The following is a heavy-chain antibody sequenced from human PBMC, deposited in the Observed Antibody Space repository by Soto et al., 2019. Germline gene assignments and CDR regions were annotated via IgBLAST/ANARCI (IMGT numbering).Heavy chain of an antibody. V-gene: IGHV3-23*01. CDR3: ATISVASNTEY. D-gene: IGHD5-12*01. Sequence: GGSLRLSCAASGFTFFTYAMTWVRQAPGKGLEWVAAICQSGGCAFYADSVKGRFTISRDNSRNTLYLQMNSLRAEDTAVYYCATISVASNTEYWGQATQVTLSS. J-gene: IGHJ4*02. CDR2: ICQSGGCA. CDR1: GFTFFTYA.